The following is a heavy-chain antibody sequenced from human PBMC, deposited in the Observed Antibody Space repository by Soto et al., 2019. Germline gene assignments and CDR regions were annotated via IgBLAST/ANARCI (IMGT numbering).Heavy chain of an antibody. J-gene: IGHJ4*02. Sequence: EVQLLESGGGLIQPGGSLRLSCAASGFTFNIYAMTWVRQAPGKGLEWVSAISRYGDFTYYADSVEGRFTISRDNSNKARYLHMNTLRAEDTAVDYCAKDRYLDHDSRGYLFDNWGQGPRVTVSS. CDR1: GFTFNIYA. V-gene: IGHV3-23*01. CDR2: ISRYGDFT. CDR3: AKDRYLDHDSRGYLFDN. D-gene: IGHD3-22*01.